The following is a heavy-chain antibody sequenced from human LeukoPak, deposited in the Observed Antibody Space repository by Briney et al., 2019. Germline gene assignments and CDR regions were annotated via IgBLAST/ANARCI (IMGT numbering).Heavy chain of an antibody. CDR2: IYYSGST. J-gene: IGHJ6*03. D-gene: IGHD2-2*01. CDR3: ARAGIVVVPAAAEGAYYYYYMDV. V-gene: IGHV4-39*07. CDR1: GGSISSSSYY. Sequence: KPSETLSLTCTVSGGSISSSSYYWGWIRQPPGKGLEWIGSIYYSGSTNYNPSLKSRVTISVDTSKNQFSLKLSSVTAADTAVYYCARAGIVVVPAAAEGAYYYYYMDVWGKGTTVTISS.